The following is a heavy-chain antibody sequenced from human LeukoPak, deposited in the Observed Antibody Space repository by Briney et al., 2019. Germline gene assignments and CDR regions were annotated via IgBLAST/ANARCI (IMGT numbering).Heavy chain of an antibody. CDR2: LYAGGTT. V-gene: IGHV3-53*01. CDR3: ARGFPPAH. J-gene: IGHJ4*02. Sequence: GGSLRLSCAASGYTFGDYGMSWVRQAPGKGLEWVSILYAGGTTSYTDSVKGRFTISRDSSKNTLYLQMKSLRAEDTAVYYCARGFPPAHWGQGTLVTVSS. D-gene: IGHD3-10*01. CDR1: GYTFGDYG.